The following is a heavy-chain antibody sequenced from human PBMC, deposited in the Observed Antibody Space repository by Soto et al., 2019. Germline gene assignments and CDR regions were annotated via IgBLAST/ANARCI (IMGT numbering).Heavy chain of an antibody. CDR2: INSDGIST. J-gene: IGHJ6*03. CDR3: ARDLLGYYMDV. CDR1: GFTIGSYW. D-gene: IGHD3-16*01. Sequence: EVQLVESGGGLVQPGGSLRLSCAASGFTIGSYWMHWVRQAPGKGLVWVSRINSDGISTNYADSVKGRFTISSDNAKNTLYLQMNSLRADDTAVYYCARDLLGYYMDVWGKGTTVTVSS. V-gene: IGHV3-74*01.